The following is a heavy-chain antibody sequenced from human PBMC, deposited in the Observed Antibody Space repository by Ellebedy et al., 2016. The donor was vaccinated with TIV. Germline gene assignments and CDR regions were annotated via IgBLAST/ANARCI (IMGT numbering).Heavy chain of an antibody. CDR2: INQDGSDE. J-gene: IGHJ4*02. V-gene: IGHV3-7*03. CDR1: GFIFSGSW. D-gene: IGHD2-21*02. Sequence: GESLKISCAASGFIFSGSWMTWVHQAPGKGLEWVANINQDGSDEYYVDSVKGRFTISRDNAKNSLYLQMNSLRAEDTAMYYCARDVAPVGQVTFDCWGQGTLVTVSS. CDR3: ARDVAPVGQVTFDC.